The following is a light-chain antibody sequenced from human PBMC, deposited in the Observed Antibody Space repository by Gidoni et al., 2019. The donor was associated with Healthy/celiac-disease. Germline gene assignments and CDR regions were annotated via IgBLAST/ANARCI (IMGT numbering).Light chain of an antibody. CDR3: QQSWA. J-gene: IGKJ3*01. V-gene: IGKV1-39*01. CDR2: AAT. CDR1: QNMSSY. Sequence: DIKMTQSPSSLSASVGDRVTITCRASQNMSSYLNWYQQKPGKAPELLIYAATSLQSGVPSRFSGSGSETDFTLPISSLQPEDSATYYCQQSWAFGPGTKVDIK.